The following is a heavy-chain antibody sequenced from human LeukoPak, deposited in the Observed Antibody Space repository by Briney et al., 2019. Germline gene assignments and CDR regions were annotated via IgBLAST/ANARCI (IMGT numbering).Heavy chain of an antibody. CDR1: GLTFSSSW. CDR2: INPDGIKR. V-gene: IGHV3-7*01. J-gene: IGHJ4*02. D-gene: IGHD3-10*01. CDR3: AKVELEGLWFGELNLPADY. Sequence: GGSLRLSCAVSGLTFSSSWMDWVRQAPGKGLEWVASINPDGIKRYYADSVKGRFTISRDNSKNTLYLQMNSLRAEDTAVYYCAKVELEGLWFGELNLPADYWGQGTLVTVSS.